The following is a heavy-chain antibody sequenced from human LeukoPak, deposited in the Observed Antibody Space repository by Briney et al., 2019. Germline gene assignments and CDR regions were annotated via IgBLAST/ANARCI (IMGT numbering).Heavy chain of an antibody. V-gene: IGHV3-7*01. CDR3: ARGALIAAAGTS. J-gene: IGHJ5*02. CDR2: TKEDGSEK. CDR1: GFTFSSYW. Sequence: GGSLRLSCAASGFTFSSYWMSWVRQAPGKGLEWVANTKEDGSEKHYVDSVKGRFTISRDNAQNSLYLQMNSLRAEDTAVYYCARGALIAAAGTSWGQGILVTVSS. D-gene: IGHD6-13*01.